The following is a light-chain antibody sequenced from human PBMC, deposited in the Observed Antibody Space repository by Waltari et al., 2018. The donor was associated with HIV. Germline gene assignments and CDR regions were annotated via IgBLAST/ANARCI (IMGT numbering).Light chain of an antibody. Sequence: QLVLTQSPSASASLGASVKLTCTLSSCPSRYAIAWHQQQPEKGPRYLMKLNSDGSHSKGDGIPDRFSGSSSGAERYLTISSLQSEDEADYYCQTWGTGIRVFGGGTKLTVL. CDR1: SCPSRYA. V-gene: IGLV4-69*01. J-gene: IGLJ3*02. CDR2: LNSDGSH. CDR3: QTWGTGIRV.